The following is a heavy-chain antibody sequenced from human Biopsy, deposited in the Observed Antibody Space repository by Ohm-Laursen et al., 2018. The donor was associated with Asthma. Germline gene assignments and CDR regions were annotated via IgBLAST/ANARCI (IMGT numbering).Heavy chain of an antibody. CDR2: ITRSAGRT. V-gene: IGHV3-23*01. CDR3: AKATLGDIGKDY. D-gene: IGHD2-21*01. CDR1: GFTFSSFA. J-gene: IGHJ4*02. Sequence: SLRLSCAASGFTFSSFAMGWVRQAPGKGLEWVSAITRSAGRTDYADSVKGRFTISRDNSKNTLYLQMNSLRVEDTALYYCAKATLGDIGKDYWGQGTLVTVSS.